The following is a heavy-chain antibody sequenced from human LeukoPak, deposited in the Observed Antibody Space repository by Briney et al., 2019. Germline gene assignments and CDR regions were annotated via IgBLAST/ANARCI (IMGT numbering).Heavy chain of an antibody. CDR1: GGTFSSYA. CDR2: IIPIFGTA. J-gene: IGHJ6*02. V-gene: IGHV1-69*13. CDR3: AREKDIVVVPAASQLNYYYYGMDV. D-gene: IGHD2-2*01. Sequence: SVKVSCKASGGTFSSYAISWVRQAPGQGLEWMGGIIPIFGTANYAQKFQGRVTITADESTSTAYMELSSLRSEDTAVYYCAREKDIVVVPAASQLNYYYYGMDVWGQGTTVTVSS.